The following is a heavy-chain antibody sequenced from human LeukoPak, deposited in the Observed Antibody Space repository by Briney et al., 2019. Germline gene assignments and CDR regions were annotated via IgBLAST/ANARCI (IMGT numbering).Heavy chain of an antibody. J-gene: IGHJ4*02. CDR2: TYHSGST. Sequence: PSETLSLTCTVSGGSISRTGYSWSWIRPPPGQGLEWLAYTYHSGSTYYNPSLKSRLTISLDRSRNQFSLKLSSVTAADTAVYYCARGKQLWFGELIGSGFDYWGQGTLVTVSS. CDR3: ARGKQLWFGELIGSGFDY. V-gene: IGHV4-30-2*01. CDR1: GGSISRTGYS. D-gene: IGHD3-10*01.